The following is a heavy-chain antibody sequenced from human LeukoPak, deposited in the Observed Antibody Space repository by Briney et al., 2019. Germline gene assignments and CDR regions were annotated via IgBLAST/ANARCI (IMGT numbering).Heavy chain of an antibody. J-gene: IGHJ6*03. CDR2: INYGGDT. D-gene: IGHD1-1*01. CDR3: ARGLGWKVPPMGLFYMDV. Sequence: PSETLSLTCGVDGGSFSGYDWSWVRQPPGKGLEWIGEINYGGDTNYNPSLKSRVTISVDTSKNQFSLNVRSVTAADTAVYFCARGLGWKVPPMGLFYMDVWGDGATVTFSS. V-gene: IGHV4-34*01. CDR1: GGSFSGYD.